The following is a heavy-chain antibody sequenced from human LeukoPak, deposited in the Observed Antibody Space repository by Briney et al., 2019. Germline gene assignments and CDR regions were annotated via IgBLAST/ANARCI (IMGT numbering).Heavy chain of an antibody. CDR1: GYTLTELS. Sequence: ASVKVSCKVSGYTLTELSMHWVRQAPGKGLEWMGGFDPEDGETIYARKFQGRVTMTEDTSTDTAYMELSSLRSEDTAVYYCATYIAVAGTGYFDYWGQGTLVTVSS. CDR3: ATYIAVAGTGYFDY. J-gene: IGHJ4*02. V-gene: IGHV1-24*01. D-gene: IGHD6-19*01. CDR2: FDPEDGET.